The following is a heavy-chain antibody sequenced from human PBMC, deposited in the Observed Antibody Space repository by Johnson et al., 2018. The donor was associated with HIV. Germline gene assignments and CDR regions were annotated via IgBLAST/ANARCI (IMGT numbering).Heavy chain of an antibody. CDR3: ALVLGALPGAFDI. Sequence: VQLVESGGALVQPGRSLRLSCAASGFTFDDYAMHWVRQAPGKGLEWVSGISWNSGNKGYVDSVKGRFTISRDNSENTLYLQMNILRAEDTAVYYCALVLGALPGAFDIWGQGTLVTVSS. CDR2: ISWNSGNK. D-gene: IGHD3-16*01. CDR1: GFTFDDYA. V-gene: IGHV3-9*01. J-gene: IGHJ3*02.